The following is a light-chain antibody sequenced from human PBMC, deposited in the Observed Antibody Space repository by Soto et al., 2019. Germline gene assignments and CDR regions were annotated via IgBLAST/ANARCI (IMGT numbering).Light chain of an antibody. V-gene: IGKV1-9*01. CDR2: SAS. J-gene: IGKJ4*01. CDR3: QQLNGYQLA. Sequence: DIQLTQSPSFLSASVGDTVTITCRASQAMSTYLAWYQQKPGKVPKLLIRSASTLQSGVPPRFSGGGSGTEFILPISTSQPDDAGTTYCQQLNGYQLAFGGGTNVEIK. CDR1: QAMSTY.